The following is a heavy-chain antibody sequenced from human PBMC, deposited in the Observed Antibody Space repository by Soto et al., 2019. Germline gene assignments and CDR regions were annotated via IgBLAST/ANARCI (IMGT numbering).Heavy chain of an antibody. D-gene: IGHD3-10*01. V-gene: IGHV1-69*13. CDR3: PRDVGYRGTGSYYSP. J-gene: IGHJ5*02. CDR1: GGTCSSHA. Sequence: SPVKGTSDAPGGTCSSHAISCLQQAKGQRLECMGGIIRIFGTANYAQKFQGRVTITADESTRTSYMELSSLRYEDTAVYFCPRDVGYRGTGSYYSPWGKGTLVSVSS. CDR2: IIRIFGTA.